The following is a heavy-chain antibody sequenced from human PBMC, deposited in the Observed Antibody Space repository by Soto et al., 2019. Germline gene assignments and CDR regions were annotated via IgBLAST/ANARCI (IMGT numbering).Heavy chain of an antibody. CDR2: IWYDGSNK. CDR1: GFSFSSYG. CDR3: ASGVTAMEYGMDV. J-gene: IGHJ6*02. V-gene: IGHV3-33*01. D-gene: IGHD5-18*01. Sequence: QVQLVESGGGVVQPGRSLRLSCAASGFSFSSYGMHWVRQAPGKGLEWVAVIWYDGSNKYYADSVKGRFTISRDNSKNPLYLQMNSLRAEDTAVYYCASGVTAMEYGMDVWGQGTTVTVSS.